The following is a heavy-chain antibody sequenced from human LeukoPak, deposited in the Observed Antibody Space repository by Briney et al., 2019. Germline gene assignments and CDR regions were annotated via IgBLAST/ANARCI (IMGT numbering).Heavy chain of an antibody. CDR1: GGSISSSSYY. V-gene: IGHV4-39*01. CDR3: ARGGDIVVVPAALQYYYYYYGMDV. J-gene: IGHJ6*02. Sequence: SETLSLTCTVSGGSISSSSYYWGWIRQPPGKGLEWIGSIFYGGSTYYSPSLKSRVTISVDTSKNQFSLKLSSVTAADTAVYYCARGGDIVVVPAALQYYYYYYGMDVWGQGTTVTVSS. CDR2: IFYGGST. D-gene: IGHD2-2*01.